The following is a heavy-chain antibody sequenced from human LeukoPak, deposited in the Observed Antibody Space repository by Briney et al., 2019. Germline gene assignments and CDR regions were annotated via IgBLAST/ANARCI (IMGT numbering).Heavy chain of an antibody. J-gene: IGHJ5*02. D-gene: IGHD2-15*01. CDR2: IYYSGST. CDR1: GGSVSSSDYY. CDR3: ARDNEDCSGSSCYSVWFDP. V-gene: IGHV4-39*07. Sequence: SETLSLTCTVSGGSVSSSDYYWDWMRQPPGKGLEWIGSIYYSGSTYYNPSLKSRLTISVDTSKNQFSLKLSSVTAADTAFYYCARDNEDCSGSSCYSVWFDPWGQGTLVTVSS.